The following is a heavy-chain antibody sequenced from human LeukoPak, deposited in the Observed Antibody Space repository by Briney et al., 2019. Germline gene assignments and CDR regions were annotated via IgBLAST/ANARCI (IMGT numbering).Heavy chain of an antibody. D-gene: IGHD1-1*01. CDR1: GGSISSGSYY. Sequence: SETLSLTCTVSGGSISSGSYYWSWIRQPAGKGLEWIGRTYTSGSTNYNPSLKSRVTVSVDTSKNQFSLKLSSVTAADTAVYYCARGLNWYYWGQGTLVTVSS. CDR2: TYTSGST. CDR3: ARGLNWYY. J-gene: IGHJ4*02. V-gene: IGHV4-61*02.